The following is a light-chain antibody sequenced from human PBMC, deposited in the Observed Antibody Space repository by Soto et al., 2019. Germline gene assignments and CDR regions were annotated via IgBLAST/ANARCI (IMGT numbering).Light chain of an antibody. Sequence: DIVMTQSPDSLAVSLGERATINCKSSQSVLYSSNNKNYLAWYQQKPGQPPKLLIYWASTRESGVPDRFSGSGSGTDFTLTISRLQAEDVAVYYCQQYYGTPLTFGQGTKLEIK. CDR2: WAS. V-gene: IGKV4-1*01. CDR1: QSVLYSSNNKNY. CDR3: QQYYGTPLT. J-gene: IGKJ2*01.